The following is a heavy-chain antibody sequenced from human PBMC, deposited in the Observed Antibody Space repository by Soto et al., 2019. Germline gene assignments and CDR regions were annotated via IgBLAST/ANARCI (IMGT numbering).Heavy chain of an antibody. V-gene: IGHV4-4*02. Sequence: SETLSLTCAVSGGSISSSDWWSWVRQPPGKGLEWIGEIYHSGSTNYNPSLKSRVTISVDKSKNQFSLKLSSVTAADTAVYYCARDTRYYDSSGYDHDAFDIWGQGTMVTVSS. J-gene: IGHJ3*02. CDR2: IYHSGST. D-gene: IGHD3-22*01. CDR1: GGSISSSDW. CDR3: ARDTRYYDSSGYDHDAFDI.